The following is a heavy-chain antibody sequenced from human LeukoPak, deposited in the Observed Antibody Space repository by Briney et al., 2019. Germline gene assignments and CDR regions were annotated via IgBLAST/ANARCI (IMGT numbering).Heavy chain of an antibody. Sequence: GGSLRLSCAASGFTFSSYWLTWVRQAPGKGLEWVANIKQDGSEKFYVDSVKGRFTISRDSAKNSLYLQMNSLRAEDTAVYYCAGFDYYGSESYYNHFDSWGQGTLVTVSS. CDR1: GFTFSSYW. CDR3: AGFDYYGSESYYNHFDS. CDR2: IKQDGSEK. V-gene: IGHV3-7*01. J-gene: IGHJ4*02. D-gene: IGHD3-10*01.